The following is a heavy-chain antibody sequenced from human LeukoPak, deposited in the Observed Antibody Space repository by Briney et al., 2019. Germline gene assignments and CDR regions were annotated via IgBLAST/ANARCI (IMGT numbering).Heavy chain of an antibody. Sequence: GESLRLSCAASGFTFSRYWMSWVRQAPGKGLEWVANIKQDGSEKYYVASVKGRFTIARDNAKNSLYLQMNSLRAEDTAVCYCARVNPLMAPGAFDIWGQGTMVTVSS. D-gene: IGHD2-8*01. CDR2: IKQDGSEK. CDR3: ARVNPLMAPGAFDI. J-gene: IGHJ3*02. CDR1: GFTFSRYW. V-gene: IGHV3-7*01.